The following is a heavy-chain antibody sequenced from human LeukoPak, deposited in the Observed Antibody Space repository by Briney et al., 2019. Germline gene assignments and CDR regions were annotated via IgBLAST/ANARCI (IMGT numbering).Heavy chain of an antibody. CDR3: ARDTSGSHFDY. CDR2: IYYSGST. D-gene: IGHD1-26*01. Sequence: NSSETLFLTCSVPGDSISSYYWSWIRQPPGKGLERIGYIYYSGSTHYNPSLKSRDTISVDTSKTKFSLKLSSVTAADTAVYYCARDTSGSHFDYWGQGTLVTVSS. CDR1: GDSISSYY. J-gene: IGHJ4*02. V-gene: IGHV4-59*01.